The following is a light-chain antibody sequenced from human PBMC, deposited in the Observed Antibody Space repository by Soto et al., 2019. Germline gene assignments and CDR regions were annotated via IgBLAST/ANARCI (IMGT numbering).Light chain of an antibody. Sequence: EILMTQSPATLSVCPGERATLSCRASQSVSSNLAWYQQKPGQAPRLLIYGASTRAAGIPARFSGSGSGTEFTLTISSLQSEDFAVYYCQQYNNWPFTFGPGTKVDIK. CDR3: QQYNNWPFT. V-gene: IGKV3-15*01. J-gene: IGKJ3*01. CDR2: GAS. CDR1: QSVSSN.